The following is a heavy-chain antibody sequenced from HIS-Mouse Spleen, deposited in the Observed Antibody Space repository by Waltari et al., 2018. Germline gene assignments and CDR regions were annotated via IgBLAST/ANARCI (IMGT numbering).Heavy chain of an antibody. V-gene: IGHV3-33*06. CDR3: AKGGLMVYAIGDY. CDR2: IWYDGSNK. Sequence: QVQLVESGVGVVQPGRSLRLSCAAPGFTCVADGMHWVRQAPGKGLEWVAVIWYDGSNKYYADSVKGRFTISRDNSKNTLYLQMNSLRAEDTAVYYCAKGGLMVYAIGDYWGQGTLVTVSS. J-gene: IGHJ4*02. CDR1: GFTCVADG. D-gene: IGHD2-8*01.